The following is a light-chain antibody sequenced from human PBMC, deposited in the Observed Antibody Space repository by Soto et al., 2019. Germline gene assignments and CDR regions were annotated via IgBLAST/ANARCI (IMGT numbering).Light chain of an antibody. CDR1: QSVSSSY. J-gene: IGKJ1*01. CDR2: GAS. CDR3: QQYGSSPRT. V-gene: IGKV3-20*01. Sequence: EIVLTPSPGTLSLSPGARATLSCRASQSVSSSYLAWYQQKPGQAPRLLIYGASSRATGIPDRFSGSGSGTDFTLTISRLEPEDFAVYYCQQYGSSPRTFGQGTKVDIK.